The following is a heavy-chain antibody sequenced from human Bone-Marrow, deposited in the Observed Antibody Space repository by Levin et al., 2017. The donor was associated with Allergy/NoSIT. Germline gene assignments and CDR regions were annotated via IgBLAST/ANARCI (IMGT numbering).Heavy chain of an antibody. CDR3: AKPGVWSGFLYFDH. J-gene: IGHJ4*02. CDR1: GFTFSSYA. V-gene: IGHV3-23*01. Sequence: PGGSLRLSCAASGFTFSSYAMSWVRQAPGKGLEWVSSISGSSGATYYADNVKGRFTISRDNSNNMLYLQMNNLSADDTAIYYCAKPGVWSGFLYFDHWGQGTPVTVSS. CDR2: ISGSSGAT. D-gene: IGHD3-3*01.